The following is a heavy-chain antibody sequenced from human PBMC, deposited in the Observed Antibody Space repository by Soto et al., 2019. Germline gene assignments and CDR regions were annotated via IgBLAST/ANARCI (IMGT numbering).Heavy chain of an antibody. CDR2: IPYDGSNK. CDR1: GFTFSSYA. V-gene: IGHV3-30-3*01. D-gene: IGHD4-17*01. CDR3: ARDSPYGDYAYYYGMDV. J-gene: IGHJ6*02. Sequence: GGSLRLSCAASGFTFSSYAMHWVRQAPGKGLEWVAVIPYDGSNKYYADSVKGRFTISRDNSKNTLYLQMNSLRAEDTAVYYCARDSPYGDYAYYYGMDVWGQGTTVTVSS.